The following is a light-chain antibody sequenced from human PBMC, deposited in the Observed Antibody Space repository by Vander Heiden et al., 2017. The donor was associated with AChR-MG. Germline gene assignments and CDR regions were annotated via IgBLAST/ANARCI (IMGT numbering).Light chain of an antibody. V-gene: IGKV3-11*01. Sequence: IVLTQSPPPLSLSPGERATLSCRASQSVSSYLAWYQQKPGQAPRLLIYDASNRATGIPARFSGSGSGTDFTLTISSLEPEDFAVYYCQQRSNWPLRYTFGQGTKLEIK. CDR1: QSVSSY. J-gene: IGKJ2*01. CDR2: DAS. CDR3: QQRSNWPLRYT.